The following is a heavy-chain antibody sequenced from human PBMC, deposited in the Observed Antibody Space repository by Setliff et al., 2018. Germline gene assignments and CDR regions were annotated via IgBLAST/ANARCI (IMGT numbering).Heavy chain of an antibody. Sequence: KVSCPASGGTFRSYGISWVRQAPGQGLEWMGGIIPNFGTTSCAQKFQGRVTITTDESTNTAYMELSSLRSDDTAVFYCAREVVVVKSAINYYYYMDVWGKGTTVTVSS. CDR3: AREVVVVKSAINYYYYMDV. CDR1: GGTFRSYG. J-gene: IGHJ6*03. D-gene: IGHD2-2*01. V-gene: IGHV1-69*05. CDR2: IIPNFGTT.